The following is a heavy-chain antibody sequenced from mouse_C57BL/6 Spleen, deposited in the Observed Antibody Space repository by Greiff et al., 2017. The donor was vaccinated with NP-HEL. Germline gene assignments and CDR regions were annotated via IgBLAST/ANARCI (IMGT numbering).Heavy chain of an antibody. V-gene: IGHV5-6*02. CDR1: GFTFSSYG. CDR2: ISSGGSYT. D-gene: IGHD2-3*01. Sequence: EVKLVESGGDLVKPGGSLKLSCAASGFTFSSYGMSWVRQTPDKRLEWVATISSGGSYTYYPDSVKGRFTISRDNAKNTLYLQMSSLKSEDTAMYYCARREDGLWYFDVWGTGTTVTVSS. CDR3: ARREDGLWYFDV. J-gene: IGHJ1*03.